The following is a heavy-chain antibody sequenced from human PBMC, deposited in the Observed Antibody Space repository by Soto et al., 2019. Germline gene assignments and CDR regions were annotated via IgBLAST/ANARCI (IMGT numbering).Heavy chain of an antibody. Sequence: PSETLSLTCAVYGGSFSCYYWSWIRQPPGKGLEWIGEINHSGSTNHDPSLKSRVTISVDTSKNQFSLKLSSVTAADTAVYYCARARYCSSTSCYYHYFDYWGQGTLVTVSS. D-gene: IGHD2-2*01. CDR3: ARARYCSSTSCYYHYFDY. CDR2: INHSGST. J-gene: IGHJ4*02. CDR1: GGSFSCYY. V-gene: IGHV4-34*01.